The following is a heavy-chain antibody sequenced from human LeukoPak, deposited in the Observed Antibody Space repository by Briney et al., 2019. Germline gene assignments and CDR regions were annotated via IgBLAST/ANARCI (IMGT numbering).Heavy chain of an antibody. CDR1: GYTFTSYY. D-gene: IGHD3-16*02. Sequence: ASVKVSCKASGYTFTSYYMHWVRQAPGQGLEWMGWISAYNGNTNYAQKLQGRVTMTTDTSTSTAYMELRSLRSDDTAVYYCARDPGYVWGSYHPLSSYYFDYWGQGTLVTVSS. J-gene: IGHJ4*02. CDR2: ISAYNGNT. V-gene: IGHV1-18*04. CDR3: ARDPGYVWGSYHPLSSYYFDY.